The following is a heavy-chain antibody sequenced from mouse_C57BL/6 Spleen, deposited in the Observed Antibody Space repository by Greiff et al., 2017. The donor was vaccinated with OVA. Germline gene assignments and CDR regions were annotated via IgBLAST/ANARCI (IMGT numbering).Heavy chain of an antibody. V-gene: IGHV1-80*01. J-gene: IGHJ4*01. D-gene: IGHD2-4*01. Sequence: VKLMESGAELVKPGASVKISCKASGYAFSSYWMNWVKQRPGKGLEWIGQIYPGDGDTNYNGKFKGKATLTADKSSSTAYMQLSSLTSEDSAVYFCARSWYDYDGGYAMDYWGQGTSVTVSS. CDR3: ARSWYDYDGGYAMDY. CDR1: GYAFSSYW. CDR2: IYPGDGDT.